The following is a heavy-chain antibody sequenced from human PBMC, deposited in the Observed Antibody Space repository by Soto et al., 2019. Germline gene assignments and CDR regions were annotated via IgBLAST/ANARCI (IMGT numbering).Heavy chain of an antibody. V-gene: IGHV3-23*01. CDR3: AKDRRQSAVAGTSDSDY. Sequence: VQLLESGGGLAQPGGSLRLSCAASGFAFSSHPMSWVRQAPEKGLEWVSGISDSGGLTYNADSVKGRFTISRDNSKNALYLQLNSLRAEDTAVYYCAKDRRQSAVAGTSDSDYWGQGTLVTVSS. CDR1: GFAFSSHP. J-gene: IGHJ4*02. CDR2: ISDSGGLT. D-gene: IGHD6-19*01.